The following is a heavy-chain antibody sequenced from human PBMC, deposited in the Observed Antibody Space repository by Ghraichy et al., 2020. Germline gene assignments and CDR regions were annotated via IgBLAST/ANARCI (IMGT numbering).Heavy chain of an antibody. CDR2: IYYSGST. J-gene: IGHJ4*02. Sequence: TLSLTCTVSGGSISSGGYYWSWIRQHPGKGLEWIGYIYYSGSTYYNPSLKSRVTISVDTSKNQFSLKLSSVTAADTAVYYCARGYDSSGYYLPGGYYFDYWGQGTLVTVSS. D-gene: IGHD3-22*01. CDR3: ARGYDSSGYYLPGGYYFDY. CDR1: GGSISSGGYY. V-gene: IGHV4-31*03.